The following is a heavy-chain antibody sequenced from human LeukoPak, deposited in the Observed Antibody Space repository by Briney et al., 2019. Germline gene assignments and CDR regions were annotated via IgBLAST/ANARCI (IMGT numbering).Heavy chain of an antibody. V-gene: IGHV4-4*09. CDR1: GGSISSYH. CDR2: IYTSGST. D-gene: IGHD2-2*01. Sequence: SETLSLTCTVSGGSISSYHWSWIRPPPGKGLEWIGYIYTSGSTNYNPSLKSRVTISVDTSKNQFSLKLSSVTAADSAVYYCARQKCTSASCLTKNAFDVWGQGTMVTVSS. J-gene: IGHJ3*01. CDR3: ARQKCTSASCLTKNAFDV.